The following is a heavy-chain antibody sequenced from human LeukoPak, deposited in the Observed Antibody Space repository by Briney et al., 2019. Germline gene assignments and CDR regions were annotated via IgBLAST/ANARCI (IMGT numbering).Heavy chain of an antibody. Sequence: PGGSLRLSCAASGFTVSSNYISWVRQAPGKGLEWVSVIYSGGSTYYADSVKGRFTISRDNSKNTLYLQMNSLRAEDTAVYYCGRYYYDSSGYYYWFDPWGQGTLVTVSS. V-gene: IGHV3-53*01. CDR2: IYSGGST. CDR3: GRYYYDSSGYYYWFDP. CDR1: GFTVSSNY. J-gene: IGHJ5*02. D-gene: IGHD3-22*01.